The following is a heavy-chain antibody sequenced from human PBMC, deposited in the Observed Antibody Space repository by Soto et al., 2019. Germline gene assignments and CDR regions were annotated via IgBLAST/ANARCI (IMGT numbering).Heavy chain of an antibody. CDR2: MSGSCGST. Sequence: EVQMLESGGGLVQPGGSLTLSCAASGFTFSSYAMSWVRQAPGKGLEWVSAMSGSCGSTYYADSVKGRFTISRDNSKNTLYLQMNSLRAEDTAVYYCAIAPFGTWGPFAYWGQGALVTVS. J-gene: IGHJ4*02. V-gene: IGHV3-23*01. D-gene: IGHD3-16*01. CDR1: GFTFSSYA. CDR3: AIAPFGTWGPFAY.